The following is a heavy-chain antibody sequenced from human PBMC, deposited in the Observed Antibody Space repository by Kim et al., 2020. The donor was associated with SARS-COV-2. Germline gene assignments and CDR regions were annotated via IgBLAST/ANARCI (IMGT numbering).Heavy chain of an antibody. D-gene: IGHD6-19*01. CDR3: ARAAESSGWAFDF. V-gene: IGHV3-74*01. J-gene: IGHJ4*02. Sequence: RYADTVKGRFPLSSDSAENTLFLQMNSLRPEDTAVYYCARAAESSGWAFDFWGRGTLVTVSS.